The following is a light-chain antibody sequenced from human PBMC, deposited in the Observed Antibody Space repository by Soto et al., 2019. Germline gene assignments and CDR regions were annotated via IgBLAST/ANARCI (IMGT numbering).Light chain of an antibody. CDR1: RSDVGGYNY. V-gene: IGLV2-14*03. J-gene: IGLJ2*01. CDR2: DVS. Sequence: QSVLTQPASVSGSLGQSITISCTGSRSDVGGYNYVSWYQHHPGKAPKLVIYDVSYRPSGVSDRFSGSKSANTASLTISGLQAEDAADDYCSSYTSTTTLFVLFGGGTKLTVL. CDR3: SSYTSTTTLFVL.